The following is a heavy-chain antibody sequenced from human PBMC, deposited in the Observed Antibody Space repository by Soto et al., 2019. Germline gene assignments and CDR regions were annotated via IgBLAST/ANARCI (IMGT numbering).Heavy chain of an antibody. J-gene: IGHJ6*03. D-gene: IGHD1-20*01. CDR2: IYYSGST. CDR3: ARRANNGNYYYYMDV. V-gene: IGHV4-39*01. Sequence: SETLSLTCTVSGGSISSSSYYWGWIRQPPGKGLEWIGSIYYSGSTYYNPSLKSRVTISVDTSKNQFSLKLSSVTAADTAVYYCARRANNGNYYYYMDVWGKGTTVTVSS. CDR1: GGSISSSSYY.